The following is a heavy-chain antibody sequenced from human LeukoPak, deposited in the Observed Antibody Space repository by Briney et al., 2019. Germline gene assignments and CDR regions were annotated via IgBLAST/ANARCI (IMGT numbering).Heavy chain of an antibody. CDR3: AREQWLVLGPYYFDY. V-gene: IGHV4-4*07. D-gene: IGHD6-19*01. Sequence: PPETLSLTCTVSGGSISSYYWSWIRQPAGKGLEWIGRIYTSGSTNYNPSLKSRVTMSVDTSKNQFSLKLSSVTAADTAVYYCAREQWLVLGPYYFDYWGQGTLVTVSS. CDR2: IYTSGST. CDR1: GGSISSYY. J-gene: IGHJ4*02.